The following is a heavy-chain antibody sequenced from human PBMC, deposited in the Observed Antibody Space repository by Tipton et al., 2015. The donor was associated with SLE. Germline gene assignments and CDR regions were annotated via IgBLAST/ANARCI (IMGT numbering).Heavy chain of an antibody. CDR2: INPSAST. Sequence: TLSLTCAVHGGSFSGYYWSWIRQPPGKGLEWIGEINPSASTNYNPSLKSRVTISVDTSNTQFSLKLSSVTAADTAVYYCARGAAAGHRWFDPWGQGTLVTVSS. J-gene: IGHJ5*02. V-gene: IGHV4-34*01. CDR3: ARGAAAGHRWFDP. CDR1: GGSFSGYY. D-gene: IGHD6-13*01.